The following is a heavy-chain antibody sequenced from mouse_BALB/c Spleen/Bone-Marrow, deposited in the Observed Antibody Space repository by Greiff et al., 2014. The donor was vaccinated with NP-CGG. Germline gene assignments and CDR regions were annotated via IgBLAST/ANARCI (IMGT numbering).Heavy chain of an antibody. J-gene: IGHJ4*01. Sequence: DVKPQESGGGLVQPGGYRKLSCAASGFTFSSFGMHWVRQAPEKGLEWVAYISSGSSTIYYADTVKGRFTISRDNPKNTLFLQMTSLRSEDTAMYYCARSPYGYDGRDYWGQGTSVTVSS. CDR1: GFTFSSFG. CDR2: ISSGSSTI. V-gene: IGHV5-17*02. D-gene: IGHD2-2*01. CDR3: ARSPYGYDGRDY.